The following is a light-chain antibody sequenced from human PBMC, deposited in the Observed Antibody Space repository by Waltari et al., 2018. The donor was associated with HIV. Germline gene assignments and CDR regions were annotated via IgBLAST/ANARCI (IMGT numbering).Light chain of an antibody. J-gene: IGKJ4*02. CDR3: QRSDNWPPWA. Sequence: ELLLPPSPDTLSVSPGERATLSSRASQSPRHNLAWFQERPGQPPRLLIYRASTRATSIPSRCGGSGSGTEFNLTVSNFQSGDFAVYYCQRSDNWPPWAFGGG. V-gene: IGKV3-15*01. CDR1: QSPRHN. CDR2: RAS.